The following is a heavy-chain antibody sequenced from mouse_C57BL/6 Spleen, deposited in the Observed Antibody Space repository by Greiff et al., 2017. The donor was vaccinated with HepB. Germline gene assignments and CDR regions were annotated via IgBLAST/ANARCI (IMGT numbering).Heavy chain of an antibody. V-gene: IGHV1-80*01. D-gene: IGHD1-1*01. CDR3: ARKLGYITTLVASDY. Sequence: QVQLQQSGAELVKPGASVKISCKASGYAFSSYWMNWVKQRPGKGLEWIGQIYPGDGDTNYNGKFKGKATLTADKSSSTAYMQLSSLTSEDSAVYFCARKLGYITTLVASDYWGQGTTLTVSS. CDR1: GYAFSSYW. CDR2: IYPGDGDT. J-gene: IGHJ2*01.